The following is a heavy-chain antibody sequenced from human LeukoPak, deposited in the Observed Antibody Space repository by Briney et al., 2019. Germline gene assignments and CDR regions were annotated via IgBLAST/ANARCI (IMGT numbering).Heavy chain of an antibody. CDR3: AREAAITSYYYMDV. CDR1: GGSISSYY. D-gene: IGHD2-2*01. Sequence: SETLSLTCPVSGGSISSYYWSWIRQPPGKGLEWIGYIYYSGSTNYNPSLKSRVTISVDTSKNQFSLKLSSVTAADTAVYYCAREAAITSYYYMDVWGKGTTVTVSS. CDR2: IYYSGST. V-gene: IGHV4-59*01. J-gene: IGHJ6*03.